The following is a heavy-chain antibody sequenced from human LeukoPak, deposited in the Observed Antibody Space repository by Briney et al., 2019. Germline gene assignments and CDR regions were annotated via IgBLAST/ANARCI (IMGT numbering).Heavy chain of an antibody. CDR3: VRAIGSNTL. J-gene: IGHJ4*02. V-gene: IGHV3-7*03. D-gene: IGHD4-23*01. CDR1: GFTFTTYW. Sequence: GGSLRLSCAASGFTFTTYWMSWVRQAPGKVLEWVANINQDGSEKYYVDSVKSRFTISRDNAKNSLYLQMNSLRAEDTAVYFCVRAIGSNTLWGQGTLVTVSS. CDR2: INQDGSEK.